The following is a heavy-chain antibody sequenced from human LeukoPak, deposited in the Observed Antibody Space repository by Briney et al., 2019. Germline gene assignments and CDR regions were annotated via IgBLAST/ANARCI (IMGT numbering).Heavy chain of an antibody. J-gene: IGHJ6*03. CDR2: ISGSGGST. Sequence: GGSLRLSCAAPGFTFSSYGMSWVRQAPGKGLEWVSAISGSGGSTYYADSVKGRFTISRDNSKNTLYLQMNSLRAEDTAVYYCAKAANYYYYYMDVWGKGTTVTISS. CDR3: AKAANYYYYYMDV. CDR1: GFTFSSYG. V-gene: IGHV3-23*01.